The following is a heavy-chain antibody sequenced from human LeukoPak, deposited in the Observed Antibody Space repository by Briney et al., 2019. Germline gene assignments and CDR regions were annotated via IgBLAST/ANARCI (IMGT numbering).Heavy chain of an antibody. J-gene: IGHJ4*02. D-gene: IGHD2-8*01. CDR1: GGSISSYY. CDR3: ARDLDYCTNGVCQYYFDY. CDR2: IYTSGST. Sequence: SETLSLTCTVSGGSISSYYWSWIRQPAGKGLEWIGRIYTSGSTNYNPSLKSRVTISVDTSKNQFSLKLSSVTAADTAVYYCARDLDYCTNGVCQYYFDYWGQGTLVTVSS. V-gene: IGHV4-4*07.